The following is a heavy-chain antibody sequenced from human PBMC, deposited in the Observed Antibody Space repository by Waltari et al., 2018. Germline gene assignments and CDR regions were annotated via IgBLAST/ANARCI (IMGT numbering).Heavy chain of an antibody. Sequence: EVHLVASGGGLVQPGGSLRLSCVASGFTFSAHYMDWVRPAPGKGLEWVGHIRNKANSDSTEHATSVKGRFTISRDDSKDSLYLQMNSLEIEDTGVYYCVRLAATGSPYFDSWGQGTLVTVSS. CDR2: IRNKANSDST. CDR1: GFTFSAHY. CDR3: VRLAATGSPYFDS. J-gene: IGHJ4*02. V-gene: IGHV3-72*01. D-gene: IGHD6-13*01.